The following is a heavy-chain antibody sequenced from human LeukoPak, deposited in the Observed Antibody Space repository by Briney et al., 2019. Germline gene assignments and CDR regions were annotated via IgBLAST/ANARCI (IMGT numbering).Heavy chain of an antibody. J-gene: IGHJ4*02. CDR1: GLTFSTYE. V-gene: IGHV3-48*03. CDR2: MSGSGSMI. CDR3: ARLGSTATAGTFDN. Sequence: PGGSLRLSCAASGLTFSTYEMTWVRPAPGKRLEWLSFMSGSGSMIFYAESVKGRFTISRDNAENSLYLQMNSLRADDTAVYYCARLGSTATAGTFDNWGQGTRVIVSS. D-gene: IGHD1-1*01.